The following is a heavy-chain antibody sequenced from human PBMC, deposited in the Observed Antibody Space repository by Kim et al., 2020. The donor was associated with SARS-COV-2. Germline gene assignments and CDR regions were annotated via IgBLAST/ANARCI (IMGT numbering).Heavy chain of an antibody. J-gene: IGHJ4*02. Sequence: GGSLRLSCAASGFTFSYTWMNWVRQAPGKGLEWVGRIKSKTDGGTADYAAPVKGSFTIARDDSKNTLYLQMNSLKTEDTAIYYSNTALKCEDGGDNWGQGTLVSVSS. CDR1: GFTFSYTW. V-gene: IGHV3-15*01. CDR2: IKSKTDGGTA. CDR3: NTALKCEDGGDN. D-gene: IGHD3-10*01.